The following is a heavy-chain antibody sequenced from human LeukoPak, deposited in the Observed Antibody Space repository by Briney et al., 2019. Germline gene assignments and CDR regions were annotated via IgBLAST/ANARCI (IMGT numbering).Heavy chain of an antibody. CDR1: GFTFSDYY. J-gene: IGHJ4*02. CDR3: ARDRHAIVVVPAAIGN. Sequence: PGGSLRLSCAASGFTFSDYYMSWIRQAPGKGLEWVANIKQDGSEKYYVDSVKGRFTISRDNAKNSLYLQMNSLRAEDTAVYYCARDRHAIVVVPAAIGNWGQGTLVTVSS. CDR2: IKQDGSEK. D-gene: IGHD2-2*01. V-gene: IGHV3-7*01.